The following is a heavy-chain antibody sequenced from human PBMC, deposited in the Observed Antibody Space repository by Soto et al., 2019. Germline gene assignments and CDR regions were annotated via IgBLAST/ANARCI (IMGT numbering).Heavy chain of an antibody. J-gene: IGHJ3*02. CDR3: ATRPRGTYYDYIWGRYRALRDAFDI. D-gene: IGHD3-16*02. V-gene: IGHV1-24*01. CDR2: FDPEDGET. Sequence: ASVKVSCKVSGYTLTELSMHWVRQAPGKGLEWMGGFDPEDGETIYAQKFQGRVTMTEDTSTDTAYMELSSLRSEDTAVYYCATRPRGTYYDYIWGRYRALRDAFDIWGQGTMVTDSS. CDR1: GYTLTELS.